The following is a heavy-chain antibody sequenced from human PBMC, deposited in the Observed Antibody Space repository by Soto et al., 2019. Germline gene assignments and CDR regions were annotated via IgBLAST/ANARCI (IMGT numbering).Heavy chain of an antibody. CDR3: ARGGFYITAALFDS. CDR1: GDSVSSNSAT. J-gene: IGHJ4*02. D-gene: IGHD6-13*01. V-gene: IGHV6-1*01. CDR2: TYYRSKWYN. Sequence: SQTLSLTCAISGDSVSSNSATWNWIRQSPSRGLEWLGRTYYRSKWYNDFAVSVKSRITISPDTSKNQFSLQLNSVTPDDTAVYYCARGGFYITAALFDSWGQGTLVTVSS.